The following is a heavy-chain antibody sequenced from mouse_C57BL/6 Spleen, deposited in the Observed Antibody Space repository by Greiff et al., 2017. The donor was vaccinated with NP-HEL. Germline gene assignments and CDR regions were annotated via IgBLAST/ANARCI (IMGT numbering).Heavy chain of an antibody. CDR3: ARDYDGGYDMDY. Sequence: QVQLQQSGPELVKPGASVKISCKASGYSFSSPWMNWVKQRPGKGLEWIGRIYPGDGDTNYNGKFKGKATLTADKSSSTAYMQLSSLTSEDSAVYSCARDYDGGYDMDYWGQGTSVTVSS. D-gene: IGHD2-4*01. J-gene: IGHJ4*01. CDR2: IYPGDGDT. CDR1: GYSFSSPW. V-gene: IGHV1-82*01.